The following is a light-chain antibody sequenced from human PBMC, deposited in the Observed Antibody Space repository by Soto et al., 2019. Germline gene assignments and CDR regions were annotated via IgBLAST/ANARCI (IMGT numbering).Light chain of an antibody. CDR2: DAS. CDR1: QSISSW. V-gene: IGKV1-5*01. J-gene: IGKJ1*01. Sequence: DIPMTQSPATLSASVEDRVTITCRASQSISSWLAWYQQKPGKVPKLLIDDASSLESGVPSRFSGSGSGTEFTLTISSLQPDDFATYYCQQYNTYPWTFGQGTKVEIK. CDR3: QQYNTYPWT.